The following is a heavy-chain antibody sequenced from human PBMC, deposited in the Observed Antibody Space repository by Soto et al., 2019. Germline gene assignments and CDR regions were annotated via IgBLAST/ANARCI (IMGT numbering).Heavy chain of an antibody. V-gene: IGHV1-3*01. CDR2: INGSSGNT. CDR3: ARVSRWPSWFDP. Sequence: ASVKVSCKASGNTVPNYAIHWVRQAPGQRLEWMGWINGSSGNTYYAENFQGRVTMTRDTSTSTVYMELSSLRSEDTAVYYCARVSRWPSWFDPWGQGTLVTVS. D-gene: IGHD2-15*01. CDR1: GNTVPNYA. J-gene: IGHJ5*02.